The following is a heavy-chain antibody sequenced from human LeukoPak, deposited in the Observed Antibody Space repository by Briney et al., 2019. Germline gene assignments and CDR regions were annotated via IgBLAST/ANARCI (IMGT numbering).Heavy chain of an antibody. CDR2: IYYSGST. D-gene: IGHD3-22*01. CDR1: GGSLSNYY. CDR3: ARDRSLNYYDSSGYPNGYMDV. J-gene: IGHJ6*03. V-gene: IGHV4-59*01. Sequence: SETLSLTCTVTGGSLSNYYWSWLRQPPGKGLEWIGYIYYSGSTNYNPSLKSRVTISVDTSKEEFSLKLSSVTAADTAVYYCARDRSLNYYDSSGYPNGYMDVWGKGTTVTVSS.